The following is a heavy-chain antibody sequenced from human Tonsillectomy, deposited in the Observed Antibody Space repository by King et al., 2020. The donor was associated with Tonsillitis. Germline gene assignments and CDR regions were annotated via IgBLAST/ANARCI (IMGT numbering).Heavy chain of an antibody. D-gene: IGHD4-17*01. CDR3: VRESYGEPYFDS. Sequence: QLVQSGGGVVQPGRSLRLSCAASGFSFSIYAMHWVRQAPAKGLEWVAVTSYDGSHKYYADSVTGRFTISRDNSKNTLYLQMNNLRAEDTALYYCVRESYGEPYFDSWGQGTLVTVSS. J-gene: IGHJ4*02. CDR2: TSYDGSHK. V-gene: IGHV3-30-3*01. CDR1: GFSFSIYA.